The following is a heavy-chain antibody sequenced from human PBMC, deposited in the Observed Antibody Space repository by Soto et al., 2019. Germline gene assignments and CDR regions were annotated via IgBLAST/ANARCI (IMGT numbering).Heavy chain of an antibody. V-gene: IGHV1-69*02. J-gene: IGHJ4*02. CDR1: GGTFSSYT. D-gene: IGHD5-12*01. Sequence: QVQLVQSGAEVKKPGSSVKVSCKASGGTFSSYTISWVRQAPGQGLEWMGRIIPILGIANYAQKFQGRVTITADKSTSTAYMELSSLRSEDTAVYYCARFGYSCYYPFDYWGQGTLVTVSS. CDR2: IIPILGIA. CDR3: ARFGYSCYYPFDY.